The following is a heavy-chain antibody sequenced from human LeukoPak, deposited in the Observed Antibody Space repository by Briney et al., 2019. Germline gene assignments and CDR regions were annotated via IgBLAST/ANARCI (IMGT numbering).Heavy chain of an antibody. D-gene: IGHD3-22*01. CDR2: ISAYNGNT. Sequence: ASVKVSCKASGYTFTSYGISWVRQAPGQGLEWMGWISAYNGNTNYAQKLQGRVTMTTDTSTSTAYMELRSLRSDDTAVYYCARERPITMIVVVPFDPWGQGTLVTVSS. V-gene: IGHV1-18*01. J-gene: IGHJ5*02. CDR3: ARERPITMIVVVPFDP. CDR1: GYTFTSYG.